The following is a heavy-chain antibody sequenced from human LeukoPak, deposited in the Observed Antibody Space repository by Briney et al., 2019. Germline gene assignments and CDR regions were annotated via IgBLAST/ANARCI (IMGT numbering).Heavy chain of an antibody. D-gene: IGHD3-10*01. CDR1: GFTFSTYA. CDR3: ARVRSGSLGNYFDL. Sequence: GGSLRLSCAASGFTFSTYAMHWVRQAPGKGLGWVAYISYDASDNNYADSVKGRFTISRDNSKNTLYLQMTSLRADDSAVYYCARVRSGSLGNYFDLWGQGTLVTVSS. V-gene: IGHV3-30-3*01. J-gene: IGHJ4*02. CDR2: ISYDASDN.